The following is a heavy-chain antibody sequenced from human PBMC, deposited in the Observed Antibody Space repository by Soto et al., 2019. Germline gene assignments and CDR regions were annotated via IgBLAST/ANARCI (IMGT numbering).Heavy chain of an antibody. J-gene: IGHJ4*02. CDR3: TRRTYGSASYYAX. V-gene: IGHV3-73*01. D-gene: IGHD3-10*01. Sequence: GGSLRLSCAASGFTFSGSAMHWVRQASGKGLEWVVRIRSKANSYATAYAASVKGRFTISRDDSKNTAYLQMNSLKTEDTDVYYCTRRTYGSASYYAXWGQGTLATVSS. CDR2: IRSKANSYAT. CDR1: GFTFSGSA.